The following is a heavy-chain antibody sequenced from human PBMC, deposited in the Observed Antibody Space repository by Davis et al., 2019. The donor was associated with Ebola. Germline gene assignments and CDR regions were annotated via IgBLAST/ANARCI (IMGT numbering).Heavy chain of an antibody. Sequence: SETLSLTCAVYGGSFSGYYWSWIRQPPGKGLEWIGEINHSGSTNYNPSLKSRVTISVDTSKNQFSLKLSSVTAADTAVYYCARLVALYDKSGYAYLDYWGQGILVTVSS. V-gene: IGHV4-34*01. J-gene: IGHJ4*02. D-gene: IGHD3-22*01. CDR3: ARLVALYDKSGYAYLDY. CDR2: INHSGST. CDR1: GGSFSGYY.